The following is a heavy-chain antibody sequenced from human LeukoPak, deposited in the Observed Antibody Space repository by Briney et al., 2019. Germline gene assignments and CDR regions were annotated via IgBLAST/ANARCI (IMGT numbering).Heavy chain of an antibody. V-gene: IGHV3-23*01. CDR1: GFTFSSYA. Sequence: GGSLRLSCAASGFTFSSYAMTWVRQAPGRGLEWVSASTGSGGTTYYADSVKGRFTISRDNSKNTLYLQMNSLRAEDTAVYYCAKDGYYGSGTGGQGTLVTVSS. CDR2: STGSGGTT. J-gene: IGHJ4*02. D-gene: IGHD3-10*01. CDR3: AKDGYYGSGT.